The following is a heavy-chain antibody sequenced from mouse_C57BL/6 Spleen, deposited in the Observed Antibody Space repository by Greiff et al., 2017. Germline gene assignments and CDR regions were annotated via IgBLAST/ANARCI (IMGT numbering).Heavy chain of an antibody. CDR1: GFTFSDYG. CDR2: ISSGSSTI. D-gene: IGHD4-1*01. J-gene: IGHJ4*01. V-gene: IGHV5-17*01. CDR3: ARRANWASYAMDY. Sequence: EVQLVESGGGLVKPGGSLKLSCAASGFTFSDYGMHWVRQAPEKGLEWVAYISSGSSTIYYADTVKGRFTISRDNAKNTLFLQMTSLRSEGTAMYYRARRANWASYAMDYWGQGTSVTVSS.